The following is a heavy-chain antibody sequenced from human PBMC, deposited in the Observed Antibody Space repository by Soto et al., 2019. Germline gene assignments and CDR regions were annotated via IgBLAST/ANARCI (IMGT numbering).Heavy chain of an antibody. Sequence: EVQLLESGGGLVQPGGSLRLSCAVSGITFRTYAMAWVRQAPGKGPEWISSVSGSATSTFYADSVKGRFTISRDNSKSTVFLKMNSLRAEDTAVYYCVKGSYGSGSRGYLDSWGQGTLVTVSS. D-gene: IGHD3-10*01. CDR3: VKGSYGSGSRGYLDS. CDR2: VSGSATST. J-gene: IGHJ4*02. V-gene: IGHV3-23*01. CDR1: GITFRTYA.